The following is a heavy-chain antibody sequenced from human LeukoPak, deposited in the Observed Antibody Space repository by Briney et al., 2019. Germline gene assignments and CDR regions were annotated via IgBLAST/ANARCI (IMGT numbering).Heavy chain of an antibody. CDR3: AKDAAGPEY. V-gene: IGHV3-23*01. Sequence: GGSLRLSCAASGFTFGTYAMSWVRQAPGKGLFWVSGISAGGGSTYYADSVKGRFSISRDNSRNTLYLQMNSLRAEDTAVYYCAKDAAGPEYWGQGTLVTVSS. J-gene: IGHJ4*02. CDR2: ISAGGGST. D-gene: IGHD6-13*01. CDR1: GFTFGTYA.